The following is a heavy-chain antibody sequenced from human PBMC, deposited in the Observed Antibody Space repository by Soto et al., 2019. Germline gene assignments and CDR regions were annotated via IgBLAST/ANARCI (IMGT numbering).Heavy chain of an antibody. CDR2: IRGGGGST. V-gene: IGHV3-23*01. Sequence: PGGSRRLSCAASGFTFSSYAMSWVRQAPGKGLEWVSAIRGGGGSTYYADSVKGRFTISRDNSKNTLYLQMNSLRDEDTAVYYCAKDAVLYCGGDCYPDSFDYWGQGTLVTVSS. CDR3: AKDAVLYCGGDCYPDSFDY. CDR1: GFTFSSYA. D-gene: IGHD2-21*01. J-gene: IGHJ4*02.